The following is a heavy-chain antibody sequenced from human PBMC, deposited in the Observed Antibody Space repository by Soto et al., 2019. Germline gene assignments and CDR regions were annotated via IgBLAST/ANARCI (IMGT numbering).Heavy chain of an antibody. CDR1: GGSISSGDYY. V-gene: IGHV4-30-4*01. D-gene: IGHD1-20*01. CDR3: ARDPGITGTTDY. J-gene: IGHJ4*02. Sequence: SETLSLTCTVSGGSISSGDYYWSWIRQPPGKGPEWIGYIYYSGSTYYNPSLKSRVTISVDTSKNQFSLKLSSVTAADTAVYYCARDPGITGTTDYWGQGTLVTVSS. CDR2: IYYSGST.